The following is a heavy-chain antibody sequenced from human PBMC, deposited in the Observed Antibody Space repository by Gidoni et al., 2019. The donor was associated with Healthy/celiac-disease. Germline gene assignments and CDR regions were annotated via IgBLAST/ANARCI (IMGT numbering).Heavy chain of an antibody. D-gene: IGHD5-18*01. J-gene: IGHJ4*02. CDR3: ARGGQLWFVPRIH. V-gene: IGHV3-53*01. CDR1: GFTVSSNY. Sequence: EVQLVESGGGLIQPGGSLRLYCAASGFTVSSNYMSWVRQAPGKGLEWVSVIYSVGSTYYADSVKGRFTISRDNSKNTLYLQMNSLRAEDTAVYYCARGGQLWFVPRIHWGQGTLVTVSS. CDR2: IYSVGST.